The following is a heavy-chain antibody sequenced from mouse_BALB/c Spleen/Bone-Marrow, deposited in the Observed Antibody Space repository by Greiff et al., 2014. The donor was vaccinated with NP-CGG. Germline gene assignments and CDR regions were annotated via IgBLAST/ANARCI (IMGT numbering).Heavy chain of an antibody. Sequence: EVKLQESGPELVNPGASVKMSCKASGYTFTSYIMHWVKQKPGQGLEWIGYINPYNDGTKYNEKFKGKATLTSDKSSSTAYMELSSLTSEDSAVYYCARRWLPYAMDYWGQGTSVTVSS. CDR1: GYTFTSYI. J-gene: IGHJ4*01. D-gene: IGHD2-3*01. CDR2: INPYNDGT. V-gene: IGHV1-14*01. CDR3: ARRWLPYAMDY.